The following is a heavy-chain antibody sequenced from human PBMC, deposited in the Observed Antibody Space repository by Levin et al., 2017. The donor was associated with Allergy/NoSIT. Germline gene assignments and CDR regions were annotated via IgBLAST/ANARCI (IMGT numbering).Heavy chain of an antibody. CDR1: GFSFSNYA. D-gene: IGHD5-18*01. J-gene: IGHJ6*02. Sequence: RSGGSLRLSCAASGFSFSNYAIHWVRQAPGKGLDWVAVMSYDGTKRFYSESVKGRFTISRDTSKRTLYLQMSSLRAEDTAVYYCARVHDRGYSAYGDHHYGMEVWGQGTTVTVSS. V-gene: IGHV3-30*04. CDR3: ARVHDRGYSAYGDHHYGMEV. CDR2: MSYDGTKR.